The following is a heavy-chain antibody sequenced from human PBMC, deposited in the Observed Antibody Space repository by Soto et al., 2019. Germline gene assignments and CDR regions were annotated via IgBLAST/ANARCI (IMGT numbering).Heavy chain of an antibody. CDR3: ARVGRGVTPGYFDY. V-gene: IGHV4-38-2*01. CDR1: GYSISSGYY. J-gene: IGHJ4*02. D-gene: IGHD4-4*01. Sequence: PSETLSLTCAVSGYSISSGYYWGWIRQPPGKGLEWIGSIYHSGSTYYNPSLKSRVTISVDTSKNQFSLKLSSVTAADTAVYYCARVGRGVTPGYFDYWGQGTLVTVSS. CDR2: IYHSGST.